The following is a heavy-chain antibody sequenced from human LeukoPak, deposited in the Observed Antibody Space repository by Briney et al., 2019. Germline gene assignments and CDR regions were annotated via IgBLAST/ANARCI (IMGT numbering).Heavy chain of an antibody. CDR2: IYTSGST. Sequence: SQTLSLTCTVSGGSISSGSYYWSWIRQPAGKGLEWIGRIYTSGSTNYNPSLKSRVTISVDTSKNQFSLKLSSVTAADTAVYYCARGSGRQLWLFGAFDIWGQGTMVTVSS. V-gene: IGHV4-61*02. CDR3: ARGSGRQLWLFGAFDI. D-gene: IGHD5-18*01. CDR1: GGSISSGSYY. J-gene: IGHJ3*02.